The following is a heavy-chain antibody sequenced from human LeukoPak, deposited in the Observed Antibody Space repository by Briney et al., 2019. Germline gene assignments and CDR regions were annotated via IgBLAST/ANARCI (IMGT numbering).Heavy chain of an antibody. J-gene: IGHJ4*02. CDR2: IWYDGSNK. Sequence: GGSLRLSCAASGFTFSSYGMHWVRQAPGKGLEWVAVIWYDGSNKYYADSVKGRFTISRDNSKNTLYLQMNSLRAEDTAVYYCAKVPIAAAGDYFDYWGQGTLVTVSS. CDR3: AKVPIAAAGDYFDY. D-gene: IGHD6-13*01. CDR1: GFTFSSYG. V-gene: IGHV3-33*06.